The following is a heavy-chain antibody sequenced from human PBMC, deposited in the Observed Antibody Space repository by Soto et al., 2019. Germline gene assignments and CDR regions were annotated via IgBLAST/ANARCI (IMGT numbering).Heavy chain of an antibody. CDR1: GFTFSSHV. V-gene: IGHV3-23*01. CDR2: INTNGGST. Sequence: EVQVLESGGGLVQPGGSLRLSCVASGFTFSSHVMTWVRQAPGKGLEWVSSINTNGGSTYYAESVKGRFTISRDNSRNTLSLTMSSLRAEDTAVYYCAKGYDSSWWEGYWGQGTLVTVSS. CDR3: AKGYDSSWWEGY. D-gene: IGHD6-13*01. J-gene: IGHJ4*02.